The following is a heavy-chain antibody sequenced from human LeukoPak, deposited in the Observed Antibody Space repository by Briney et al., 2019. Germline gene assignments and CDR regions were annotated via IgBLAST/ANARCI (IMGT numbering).Heavy chain of an antibody. CDR3: ARVGTDYDFWSGYYTGFRALWFDP. CDR2: IYYSGST. V-gene: IGHV4-39*07. Sequence: SETLSLTCSVSGGSISSSSYYWGWIRQPPGKGLEWIGSIYYSGSTYYNPSLKSRVTISVDTSKNQFSLKLSSVTAADTAVYYCARVGTDYDFWSGYYTGFRALWFDPWGQGTLVTVSS. CDR1: GGSISSSSYY. J-gene: IGHJ5*02. D-gene: IGHD3-3*01.